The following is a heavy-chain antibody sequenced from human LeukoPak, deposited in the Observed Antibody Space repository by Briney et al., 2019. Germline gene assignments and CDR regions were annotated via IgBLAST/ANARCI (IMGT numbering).Heavy chain of an antibody. Sequence: SQTLSLTCAVSGGSISSGGYYWSWIRQPPGKGLEWIGEINHSGSTNYNPSLKSRVTISVDTSKNQFSLKLSSVTAADTAVYYCARATVTTGGAFDYWGQGTLVTVSS. D-gene: IGHD4-11*01. CDR2: INHSGST. V-gene: IGHV4-30-2*01. CDR1: GGSISSGGYY. J-gene: IGHJ4*02. CDR3: ARATVTTGGAFDY.